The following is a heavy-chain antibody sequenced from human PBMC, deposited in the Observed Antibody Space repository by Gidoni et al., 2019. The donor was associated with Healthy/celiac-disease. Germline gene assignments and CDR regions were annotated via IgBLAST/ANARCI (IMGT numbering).Heavy chain of an antibody. Sequence: QVQLVESGGGVVQPGRSLRLSCAASGFTFSSYGMHWVRQAPGKGLEWVAVISYDGSNKYYADSVKGRFTISRDNSKNTLYLQMNSLRAEDTAVYYCAKGGSTSCYDWGQGTLVTVSS. CDR2: ISYDGSNK. CDR1: GFTFSSYG. D-gene: IGHD2-2*01. CDR3: AKGGSTSCYD. J-gene: IGHJ4*02. V-gene: IGHV3-30*18.